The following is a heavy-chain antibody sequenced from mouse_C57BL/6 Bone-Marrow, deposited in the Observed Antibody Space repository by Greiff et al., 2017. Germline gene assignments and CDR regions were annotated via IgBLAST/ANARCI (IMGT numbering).Heavy chain of an antibody. D-gene: IGHD4-1*01. CDR2: IYPTSGRT. CDR1: GYTFTSYW. V-gene: IGHV1-55*01. CDR3: ARSGPLGRSFDY. Sequence: QVQLQQPGAELVKPGASVKMSCKASGYTFTSYWITWVQQRPGQGLEWIGDIYPTSGRTNYNEKFKSKAILTLDTSSNTAYMQLSSLTSEDSAVFYCARSGPLGRSFDYWGRGTTLTVTS. J-gene: IGHJ2*01.